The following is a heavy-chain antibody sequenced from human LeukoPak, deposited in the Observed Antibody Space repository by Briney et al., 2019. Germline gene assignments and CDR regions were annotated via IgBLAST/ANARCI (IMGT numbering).Heavy chain of an antibody. CDR2: IYTSGST. D-gene: IGHD3-22*01. CDR1: GGSISSGIYY. Sequence: SETLSLTCTVSGGSISSGIYYWSWIRQPAGKGLEWIGRIYTSGSTNYNPSLKSRVTISVDTSKNQFSLKLSSVTAADTAVYYCARDNPHAMYYYDSGDYWGQGTLVTVSS. J-gene: IGHJ4*02. V-gene: IGHV4-61*02. CDR3: ARDNPHAMYYYDSGDY.